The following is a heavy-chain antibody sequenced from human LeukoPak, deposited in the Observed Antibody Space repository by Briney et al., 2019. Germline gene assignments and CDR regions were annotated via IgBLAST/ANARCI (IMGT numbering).Heavy chain of an antibody. Sequence: SETLSLTCTVSGVSIFSSYWNWVRQPPGKGLEWIGFVHYSGSTNYNPSLKSRVTISVDTSKNQFSLQLSSPTAADTAVYYCATGRSIRYFDYWGQGTLLTVSS. CDR2: VHYSGST. J-gene: IGHJ4*02. D-gene: IGHD3-9*01. V-gene: IGHV4-59*12. CDR1: GVSIFSSY. CDR3: ATGRSIRYFDY.